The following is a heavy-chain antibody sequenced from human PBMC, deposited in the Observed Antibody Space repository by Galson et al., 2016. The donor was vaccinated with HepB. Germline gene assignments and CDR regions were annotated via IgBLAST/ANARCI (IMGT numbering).Heavy chain of an antibody. CDR2: IGHSGGYI. D-gene: IGHD2-15*01. CDR1: TFTFSSLA. J-gene: IGHJ4*02. Sequence: SLRLSCAASTFTFSSLAMSWVRQAPGKGLEWVSSIGHSGGYIYYADSVKGRFTSSRDHSNNTLYLQMNSLRAEDTAVYYCARWRGSGEIWHIDYWGQGTLVTVSS. V-gene: IGHV3-23*01. CDR3: ARWRGSGEIWHIDY.